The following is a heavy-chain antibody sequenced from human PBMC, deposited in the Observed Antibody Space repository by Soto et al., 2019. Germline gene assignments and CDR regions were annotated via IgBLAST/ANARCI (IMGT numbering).Heavy chain of an antibody. V-gene: IGHV3-33*01. D-gene: IGHD3-9*01. CDR2: IWYDGSNK. J-gene: IGHJ6*02. CDR3: ARQHRDILTGLRWNGMDV. CDR1: GFTFSSYG. Sequence: PGGSLRLSFAASGFTFSSYGMHWVRQAPGKGLEWVAVIWYDGSNKYYADSVKGRFTISRDNSKNTLYLQMNSLRAEDTAVYYCARQHRDILTGLRWNGMDVWGQGTTVTVSS.